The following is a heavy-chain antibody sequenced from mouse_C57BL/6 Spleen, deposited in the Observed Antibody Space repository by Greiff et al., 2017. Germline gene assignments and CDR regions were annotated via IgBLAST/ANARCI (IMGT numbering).Heavy chain of an antibody. CDR3: ASKNAYYSNYGAMDY. J-gene: IGHJ4*01. D-gene: IGHD2-5*01. V-gene: IGHV5-17*01. CDR1: GFTFSDYG. CDR2: ISSGSSTI. Sequence: DVMLVESGGGLVKPGGSLKLSCAASGFTFSDYGMHWVRQAPEKGLEWVAYISSGSSTIYYADTVKGRFTISRDNAKNTLFLQMTSMRSEDKAMYYCASKNAYYSNYGAMDYWGQGTSVTVSS.